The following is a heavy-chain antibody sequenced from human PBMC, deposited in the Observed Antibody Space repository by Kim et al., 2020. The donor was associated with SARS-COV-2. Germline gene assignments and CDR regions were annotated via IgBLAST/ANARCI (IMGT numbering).Heavy chain of an antibody. V-gene: IGHV3-21*01. CDR3: ASEWCWNVVVPAAICEVSSLGYGMDV. J-gene: IGHJ6*02. CDR2: ISSSSSYI. D-gene: IGHD2-2*02. CDR1: GFTFSSYS. Sequence: GGSLRLSCAASGFTFSSYSMNWVRQAPGKGLEWVSSISSSSSYIYYADSVKGRFTISRDNAKNSLYLQMNSLRAEDTAVYYCASEWCWNVVVPAAICEVSSLGYGMDVWGQGTTVTAPS.